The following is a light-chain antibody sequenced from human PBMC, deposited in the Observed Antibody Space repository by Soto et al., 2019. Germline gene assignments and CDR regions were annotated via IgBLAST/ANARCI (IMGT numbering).Light chain of an antibody. V-gene: IGKV1-5*01. J-gene: IGKJ2*01. CDR3: QQYNSYPYT. Sequence: DVQMTLSPSSLSASVGDRITITCRASQSVRCWLAWYKHKPGKAPKLLIYDASSLQSGVPSTFSGSGSGTEFTLTISSLQPDEFATYYCQQYNSYPYTFGQGTKLEIK. CDR2: DAS. CDR1: QSVRCW.